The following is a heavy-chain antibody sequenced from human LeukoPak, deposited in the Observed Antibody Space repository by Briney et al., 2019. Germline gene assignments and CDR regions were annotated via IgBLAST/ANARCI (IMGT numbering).Heavy chain of an antibody. J-gene: IGHJ4*02. V-gene: IGHV3-23*01. CDR2: ISGSGDTT. CDR3: AKESPVFDY. CDR1: GFTFSSYA. Sequence: GGSLRLSCVASGFTFSSYAMTWVRQAPGKGLDWVSVISGSGDTTYYADSVKGRFTISRDNSKNTLYLQTNSRRAEDTAVYYCAKESPVFDYWGQGTLVTVSS.